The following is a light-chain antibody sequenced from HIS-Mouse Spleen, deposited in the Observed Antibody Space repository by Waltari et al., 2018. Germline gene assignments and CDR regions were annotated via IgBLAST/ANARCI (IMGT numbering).Light chain of an antibody. Sequence: SYELTQPPSVSVSPGQTARITCSGDALPKKYAYWYQQKAGQAPVLVIYEDRKRPSGIPGRFSGYSSGTMATLTISGAQVEDEADYYCYSTDSSGNHRVFGGGTKLTVL. CDR1: ALPKKY. V-gene: IGLV3-10*01. J-gene: IGLJ2*01. CDR3: YSTDSSGNHRV. CDR2: EDR.